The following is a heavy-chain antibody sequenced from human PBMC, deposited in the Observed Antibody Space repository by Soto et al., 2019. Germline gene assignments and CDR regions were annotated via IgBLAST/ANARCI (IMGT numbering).Heavy chain of an antibody. D-gene: IGHD2-2*01. V-gene: IGHV4-30-4*01. J-gene: IGHJ3*02. CDR2: IYYSGST. Sequence: SETLSLTCTVSGGSISSGDYYWSWIRQPPGKGLEWIGYIYYSGSTYYNPSLKSRVTISVDTSKNQFSLKLSSVTAADTAVYYCARHVYCSSTSCYASLSAAFDIWGQGTMVTVSS. CDR1: GGSISSGDYY. CDR3: ARHVYCSSTSCYASLSAAFDI.